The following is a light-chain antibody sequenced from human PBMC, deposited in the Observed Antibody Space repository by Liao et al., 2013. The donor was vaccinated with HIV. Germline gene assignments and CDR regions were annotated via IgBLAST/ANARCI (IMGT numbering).Light chain of an antibody. CDR2: YDS. V-gene: IGLV3-21*01. CDR1: NIARQS. Sequence: SYELTQPPSVSLAPGETAMITCGGNNIARQSVHWYQQKPGQAPVLVISYDSDRPSGIPERFSGSNSGNTATLTISRVGAGDEADYYCQVWDSSSDRRVFGGGTKLTVL. J-gene: IGLJ3*02. CDR3: QVWDSSSDRRV.